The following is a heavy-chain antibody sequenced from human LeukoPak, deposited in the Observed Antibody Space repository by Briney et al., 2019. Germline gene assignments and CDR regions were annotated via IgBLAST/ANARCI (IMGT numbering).Heavy chain of an antibody. CDR1: GYTFTGYY. CDR3: ARSLYWNENASDI. V-gene: IGHV1-2*02. D-gene: IGHD1-1*01. Sequence: ASVKVSCKASGYTFTGYYMHWVRQAPGQGLEWMGWINPNSGGTNYAQKFQGRVTMTRDTSISTAYMELSRLRSDDTAVYYCARSLYWNENASDIWGQGTMVTVSS. CDR2: INPNSGGT. J-gene: IGHJ3*02.